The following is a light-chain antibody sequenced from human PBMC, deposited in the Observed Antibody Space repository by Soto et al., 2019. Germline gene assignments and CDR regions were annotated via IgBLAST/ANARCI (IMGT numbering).Light chain of an antibody. CDR3: QQRSKWPLT. Sequence: IVLTQSPATLSLSPGERATLSCRASQGVSSYLAWYQQKPGQAPRLLLYDASSRATGIPARFSASGFGTDFTLTIANLEPEDFAVYYCQQRSKWPLTFGAWAKVDTK. V-gene: IGKV3-11*01. CDR2: DAS. CDR1: QGVSSY. J-gene: IGKJ4*01.